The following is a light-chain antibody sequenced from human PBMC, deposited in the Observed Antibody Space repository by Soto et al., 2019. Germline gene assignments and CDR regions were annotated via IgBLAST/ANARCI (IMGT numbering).Light chain of an antibody. Sequence: EIVLTQSPATLSLSPGERATLSCRASQSVDSYLAWYQQKPGQAPRLLIYDASNRATGIPARFSGSGSGTDFTLTISSLEPEDFGVYYCQQRSNWPPLTFGGGTKVEIK. V-gene: IGKV3-11*01. J-gene: IGKJ4*01. CDR1: QSVDSY. CDR3: QQRSNWPPLT. CDR2: DAS.